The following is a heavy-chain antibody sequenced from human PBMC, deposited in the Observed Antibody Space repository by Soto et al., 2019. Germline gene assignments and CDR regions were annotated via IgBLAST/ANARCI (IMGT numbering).Heavy chain of an antibody. D-gene: IGHD1-26*01. CDR3: ARHGGSYSDDWFDP. J-gene: IGHJ5*02. Sequence: QVQLQESGPGLVKPSETLSLTCTVSGGSMSSYYWSWIRQPPGKGLEWIGYIYYSGRINYNPPLKSRVTISVDTSKNQFSLKLSSVTAADTAVYYCARHGGSYSDDWFDPWGQGTLVTVSS. V-gene: IGHV4-59*08. CDR2: IYYSGRI. CDR1: GGSMSSYY.